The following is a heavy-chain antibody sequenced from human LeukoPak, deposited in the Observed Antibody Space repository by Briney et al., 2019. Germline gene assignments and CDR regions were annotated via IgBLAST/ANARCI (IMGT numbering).Heavy chain of an antibody. CDR3: ARGLFGSGSSDDY. CDR2: MNPNSGNT. D-gene: IGHD3-10*01. J-gene: IGHJ4*02. Sequence: ASAKVSCKASGGTFSSYDINWVRQATGQGLEWMGWMNPNSGNTGYAQKFQGRVTITRNTSISTAYMELSSLRSEDTAVYYCARGLFGSGSSDDYWGQGTLVTVSS. V-gene: IGHV1-8*03. CDR1: GGTFSSYD.